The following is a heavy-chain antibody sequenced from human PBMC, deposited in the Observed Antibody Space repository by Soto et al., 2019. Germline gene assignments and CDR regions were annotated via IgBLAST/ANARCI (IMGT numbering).Heavy chain of an antibody. CDR1: GGSFSGYY. D-gene: IGHD6-19*01. CDR3: ARGSVQQWLVKGTYYYYYYMDV. J-gene: IGHJ6*03. Sequence: SETLSLTCAVYGGSFSGYYWSWIRQPPGKGLEWIGEINHSGSTNYNPSLKSRVTISVDTSKNQFSLKLSSVTAADTAVYYCARGSVQQWLVKGTYYYYYYMDVWGKGTTVTVSS. V-gene: IGHV4-34*01. CDR2: INHSGST.